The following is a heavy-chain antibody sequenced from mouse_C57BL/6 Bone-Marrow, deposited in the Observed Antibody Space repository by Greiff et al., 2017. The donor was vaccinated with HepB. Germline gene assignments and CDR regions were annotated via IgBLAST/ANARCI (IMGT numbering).Heavy chain of an antibody. Sequence: EVKLQESGGGLVKPGGSLKLSCAASGFTFSSYAMSWVRQTPEKRLEWVATISDGGSYTYYPDNVKGRCTISRDNAKNNLYLQMSHLKSEDTAMYYCARKDPPYYTMDYWGQGTSVTVSS. J-gene: IGHJ4*01. V-gene: IGHV5-4*03. CDR2: ISDGGSYT. CDR3: ARKDPPYYTMDY. CDR1: GFTFSSYA.